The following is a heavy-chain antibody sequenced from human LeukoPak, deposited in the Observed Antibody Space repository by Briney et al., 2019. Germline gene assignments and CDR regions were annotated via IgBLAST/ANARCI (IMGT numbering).Heavy chain of an antibody. CDR2: ISSSSSTI. J-gene: IGHJ3*02. D-gene: IGHD4-17*01. Sequence: GGPLRLSCAASGFTFSSYSMNWVRQAPGKGLEWVSYISSSSSTIYYADSVKGRFTISRDNAKNSLYLQMNSLRAEDTAVYYCAREITVKADAFDIWGQGTMVTVSS. CDR3: AREITVKADAFDI. V-gene: IGHV3-48*04. CDR1: GFTFSSYS.